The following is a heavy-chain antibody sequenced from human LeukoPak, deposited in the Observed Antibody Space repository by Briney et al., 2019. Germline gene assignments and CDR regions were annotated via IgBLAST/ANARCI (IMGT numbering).Heavy chain of an antibody. D-gene: IGHD2-15*01. CDR1: GGSINYYY. Sequence: SETLSLTCTVSGGSINYYYWNWIRQPPGKGLEWIGYIYYSGSTDYNPSLKSRVTISVDTSKNQFSLNLRSVTAADMAVYYCARGIAPTSTFDYWGQGTLVTVSS. J-gene: IGHJ4*02. CDR3: ARGIAPTSTFDY. CDR2: IYYSGST. V-gene: IGHV4-59*13.